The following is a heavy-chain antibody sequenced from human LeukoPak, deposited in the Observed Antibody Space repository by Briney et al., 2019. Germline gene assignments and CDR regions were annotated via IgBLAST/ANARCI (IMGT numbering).Heavy chain of an antibody. CDR2: IYTSGST. D-gene: IGHD1-26*01. CDR1: GDSISSGDYY. J-gene: IGHJ4*02. Sequence: DPSETLSLTCTVSGDSISSGDYYWSWIRQPAGKGLEWIGRIYTSGSTNYNPSLKSRVTISVDTSKNQFSLKLSSVTAADTAVYYCARVVYSGSYYFDYRGQGTLVTVSS. CDR3: ARVVYSGSYYFDY. V-gene: IGHV4-61*02.